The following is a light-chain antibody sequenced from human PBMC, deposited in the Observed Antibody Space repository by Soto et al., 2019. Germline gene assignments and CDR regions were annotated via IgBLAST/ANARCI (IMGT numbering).Light chain of an antibody. Sequence: QSALTQPASVSDSPGQSITISCTGTSSDVGGSNFVSWYQQHPGKPPKLIIYDVANRPSGVSNRFSGSKSGSTASLIISRLQTEDEADYYCSSYTTSSTWVFGGGTKLTVL. CDR1: SSDVGGSNF. J-gene: IGLJ3*02. CDR2: DVA. V-gene: IGLV2-14*03. CDR3: SSYTTSSTWV.